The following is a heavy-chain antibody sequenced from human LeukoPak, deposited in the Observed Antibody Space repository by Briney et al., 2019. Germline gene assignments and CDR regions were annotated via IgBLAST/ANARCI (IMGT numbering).Heavy chain of an antibody. Sequence: GGSLRLSCAVSGLTFSSPWMDWVRQAPGKGREWVASINPEGSEKYSADSVKGRFTISRDNAKNSLYLQMDSLRVGDTAFYYCARDLAYSRLDYWGQGMLVTVSS. D-gene: IGHD5-18*01. CDR3: ARDLAYSRLDY. CDR1: GLTFSSPW. J-gene: IGHJ4*02. CDR2: INPEGSEK. V-gene: IGHV3-7*01.